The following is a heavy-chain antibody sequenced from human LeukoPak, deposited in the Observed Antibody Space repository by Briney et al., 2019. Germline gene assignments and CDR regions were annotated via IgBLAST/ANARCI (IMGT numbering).Heavy chain of an antibody. CDR1: GFTLISYA. CDR3: ARGPYSSSWYDF. CDR2: ISFDRSNQ. Sequence: PGRSLRLSCAASGFTLISYAMHWVRQAPGKGLEWVAVISFDRSNQYYTDSVKGRFTISRDNSKNTVDLQMNSVRVEDTALYYCARGPYSSSWYDFWGQGTLVTVSS. D-gene: IGHD6-13*01. J-gene: IGHJ4*02. V-gene: IGHV3-30*04.